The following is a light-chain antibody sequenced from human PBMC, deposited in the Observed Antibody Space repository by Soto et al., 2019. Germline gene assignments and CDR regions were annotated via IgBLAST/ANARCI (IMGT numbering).Light chain of an antibody. CDR3: QQYNNWPPRT. CDR1: QSVRSN. J-gene: IGKJ1*01. V-gene: IGKV3-15*01. CDR2: GAH. Sequence: VMTQSPATLSVSQGDRATLSCRGNQSVRSNLAWYQQRPGQAPRLLIYGAHTRAAGVPARFSGSGSGTEFTLTISSLQSEDFAVYYCQQYNNWPPRTFGQGTKVDIK.